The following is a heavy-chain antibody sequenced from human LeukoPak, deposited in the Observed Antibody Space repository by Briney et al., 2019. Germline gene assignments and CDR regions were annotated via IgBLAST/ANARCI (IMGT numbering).Heavy chain of an antibody. V-gene: IGHV3-53*01. CDR1: GFTISDNY. CDR3: ARAQGRLQLVS. D-gene: IGHD5-24*01. J-gene: IGHJ5*02. CDR2: IYSGDRT. Sequence: PGGSLRLSCAASGFTISDNYMNWVRQAPGKGLEWVSIIYSGDRTYYADSVKGRFTISRDNAKNTMYLQMKRLRAEDTAVYYCARAQGRLQLVSWGQGALVTVSS.